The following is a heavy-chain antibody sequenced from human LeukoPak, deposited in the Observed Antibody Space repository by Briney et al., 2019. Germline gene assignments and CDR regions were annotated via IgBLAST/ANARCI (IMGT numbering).Heavy chain of an antibody. V-gene: IGHV1-18*01. J-gene: IGHJ2*01. CDR3: ARGQTSQYYDFWSGYVQYRRYFDL. CDR1: GYTFTSYG. Sequence: ASVNVSCKASGYTFTSYGISWVRQAPGQGLEWMGWISAYNGNTNYAQKFQGRVTITRNTSISTAYMELSSLRSEDTAVYYCARGQTSQYYDFWSGYVQYRRYFDLWGRGTLVTVSS. D-gene: IGHD3-3*01. CDR2: ISAYNGNT.